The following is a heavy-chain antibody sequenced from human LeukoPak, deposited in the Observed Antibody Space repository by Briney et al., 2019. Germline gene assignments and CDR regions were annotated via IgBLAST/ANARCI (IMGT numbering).Heavy chain of an antibody. CDR1: GGSISSYY. CDR3: ARGTVVWYDRNNWFDH. J-gene: IGHJ5*02. V-gene: IGHV4-59*01. CDR2: IYYSGST. D-gene: IGHD2-15*01. Sequence: SETLSLTCPVSGGSISSYYWSWIRQPPGKGLEWIGYIYYSGSTNYNPSLKSRVTISVDTSKNQFSLKLSSVTAADTAVYYCARGTVVWYDRNNWFDHWGQGTLVTVSS.